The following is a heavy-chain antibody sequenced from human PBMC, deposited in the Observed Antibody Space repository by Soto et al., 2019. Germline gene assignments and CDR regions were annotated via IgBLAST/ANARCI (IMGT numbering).Heavy chain of an antibody. CDR3: ARGGYSSGYHY. CDR2: TTAPNTHT. Sequence: QVQLLQSGTEVKEPGASVKVSCKASGYTFTSFDISWVRQAPGQGLEWVGWTTAPNTHTNYARKLQGRVTMTTDTSTTTAYMELSSLRSDDTAIYYCARGGYSSGYHYWGQGTLVTVSS. CDR1: GYTFTSFD. V-gene: IGHV1-18*04. J-gene: IGHJ4*02. D-gene: IGHD3-22*01.